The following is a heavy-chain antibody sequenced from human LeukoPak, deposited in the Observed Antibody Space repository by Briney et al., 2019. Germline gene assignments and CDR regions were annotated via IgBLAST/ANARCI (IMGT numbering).Heavy chain of an antibody. V-gene: IGHV7-4-1*02. CDR2: INTNTGNP. D-gene: IGHD3-10*01. J-gene: IGHJ4*02. Sequence: ASVKVSCRASGYTFTSYAMNWVRQAPGQGLEWMGWINTNTGNPTYAQGFTGRFVFSLDTSVSTAYLQISSLKAEDTAVYYCARVSEGFGELRHIDYWGQGTLVTVSS. CDR3: ARVSEGFGELRHIDY. CDR1: GYTFTSYA.